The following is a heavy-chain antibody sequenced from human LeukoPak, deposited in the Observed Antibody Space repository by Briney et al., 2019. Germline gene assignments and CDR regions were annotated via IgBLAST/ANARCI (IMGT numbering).Heavy chain of an antibody. CDR2: IWYVGSNE. J-gene: IGHJ6*02. Sequence: PGRSLRLSCAAPGFTFSSYGMHWVPQAPGKGLERGAVIWYVGSNEYYADSVKGRFPLSRDNFKKTLYLQKYSSGAADTAVYYCARWPIVVVINNYYYGMDVWGQGTTVTVSS. CDR1: GFTFSSYG. CDR3: ARWPIVVVINNYYYGMDV. V-gene: IGHV3-33*01. D-gene: IGHD3-22*01.